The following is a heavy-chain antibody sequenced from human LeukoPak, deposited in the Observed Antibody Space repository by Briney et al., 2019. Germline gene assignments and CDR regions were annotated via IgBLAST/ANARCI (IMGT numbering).Heavy chain of an antibody. Sequence: GGSLRLDCEASGFSFSIYSMSWVRQAPGKGREWVSGIRGSGGNTYYAEALTGRFTVSRDNCKNTLYLQMNSLRAEDTALYYCAKGGLRGGTYNDDFWGQGTLVTVSS. CDR3: AKGGLRGGTYNDDF. CDR1: GFSFSIYS. D-gene: IGHD3-16*01. V-gene: IGHV3-23*01. CDR2: IRGSGGNT. J-gene: IGHJ4*02.